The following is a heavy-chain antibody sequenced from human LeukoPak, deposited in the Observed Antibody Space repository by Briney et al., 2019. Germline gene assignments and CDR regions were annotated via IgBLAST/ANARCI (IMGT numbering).Heavy chain of an antibody. CDR2: INYSERT. J-gene: IGHJ4*02. Sequence: SETLSLTCAVYGGSFSGYYWTWIRQPPGKGPEWIGEINYSERTNYNPSLKSRVTISVDTSKNQFSLKVSSVTAADTAVYYCARGPSERYYESSGYYYFDYWGQGSLVTVSS. CDR1: GGSFSGYY. V-gene: IGHV4-34*01. CDR3: ARGPSERYYESSGYYYFDY. D-gene: IGHD3-22*01.